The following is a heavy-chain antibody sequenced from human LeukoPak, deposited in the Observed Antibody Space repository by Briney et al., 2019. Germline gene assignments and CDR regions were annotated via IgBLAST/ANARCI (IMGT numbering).Heavy chain of an antibody. Sequence: GGSLRLSCAASGFTFSSHGMSWVRQAPGKGLEWVSAISGSGGSTYYADSVKGRFTISRDNSKNTLYLQMNSLRAEDTAVYYCAKRRWLIWFDPWGQGTLVTVSS. CDR2: ISGSGGST. CDR1: GFTFSSHG. J-gene: IGHJ5*02. CDR3: AKRRWLIWFDP. D-gene: IGHD3-10*01. V-gene: IGHV3-23*01.